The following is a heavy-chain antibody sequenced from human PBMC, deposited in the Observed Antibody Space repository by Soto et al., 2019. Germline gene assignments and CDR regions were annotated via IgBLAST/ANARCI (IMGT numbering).Heavy chain of an antibody. J-gene: IGHJ5*02. D-gene: IGHD1-20*01. CDR2: IWYDGSYQ. V-gene: IGHV3-33*01. CDR3: ARDRLITYGAKIAPDH. CDR1: GFTFSDFG. Sequence: QVQLAESGGGVIQPGRSLRLSCKASGFTFSDFGMHWVRQAPGKGLEWVSAIWYDGSYQYYADSVRGRFTTSRDNSNNTLLLEMNSLRVEDTAVYYCARDRLITYGAKIAPDHWGQGALVIVSS.